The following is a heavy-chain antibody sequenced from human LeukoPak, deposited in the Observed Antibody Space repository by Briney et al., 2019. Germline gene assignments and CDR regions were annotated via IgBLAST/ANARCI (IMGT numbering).Heavy chain of an antibody. CDR3: ARSIKGDSDH. V-gene: IGHV3-48*03. CDR1: GFTFRSYE. Sequence: GGSLRLSCAASGFTFRSYEMNWVRQAPGKGLDWVSYISSSGTAVYYADSVKGRFTVSRDNAKNSLYLQMNSMRAEDTAVYYCARSIKGDSDHWGQGTLVTVSS. CDR2: ISSSGTAV. J-gene: IGHJ4*02. D-gene: IGHD3-10*01.